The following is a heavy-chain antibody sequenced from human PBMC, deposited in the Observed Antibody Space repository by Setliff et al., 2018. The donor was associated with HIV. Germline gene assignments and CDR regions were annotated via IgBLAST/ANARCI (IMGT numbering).Heavy chain of an antibody. D-gene: IGHD3-3*01. CDR1: RGSISRSSHY. Sequence: SETLSLTCNVSRGSISRSSHYWGWIRQSPGKGLEWIGSLHYGGTTYYNPSLKRRVTISVDTSMNQFSLNLTSVTAADKAVYFCSSVLFHLGWLSTTHDAFDVWGPGTLVTVSS. V-gene: IGHV4-39*07. CDR2: LHYGGTT. CDR3: SSVLFHLGWLSTTHDAFDV. J-gene: IGHJ3*01.